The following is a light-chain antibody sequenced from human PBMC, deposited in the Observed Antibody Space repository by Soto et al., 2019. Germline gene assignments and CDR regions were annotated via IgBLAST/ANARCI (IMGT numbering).Light chain of an antibody. CDR1: SSDIGGYKY. V-gene: IGLV2-14*01. CDR3: SSYRSGSTKV. Sequence: QSALTQPASVSGSPGQSLTISCTGSSSDIGGYKYVSWYQLHPGKAPRLIIFEVSNRPSGVSNRFSGSKSGNTASLSISGLQAEDEAEYYCSSYRSGSTKVFGTGTKLTVL. J-gene: IGLJ1*01. CDR2: EVS.